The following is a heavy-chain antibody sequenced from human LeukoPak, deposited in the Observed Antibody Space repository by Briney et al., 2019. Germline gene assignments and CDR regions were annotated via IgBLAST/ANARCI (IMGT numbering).Heavy chain of an antibody. V-gene: IGHV3-30*02. CDR1: GFTFSSYG. CDR2: IRYDGSNK. J-gene: IGHJ1*01. Sequence: PGGSLRLSCAASGFTFSSYGMHWVRQAPGKGLEWVAFIRYDGSNKYYADSVKGRFTISRDNSKNTLYLQMNSLRAEDTAVYYCAKHIVVVIAIPPAAPGQEYFQHWGQGTLVTVSS. D-gene: IGHD2-21*01. CDR3: AKHIVVVIAIPPAAPGQEYFQH.